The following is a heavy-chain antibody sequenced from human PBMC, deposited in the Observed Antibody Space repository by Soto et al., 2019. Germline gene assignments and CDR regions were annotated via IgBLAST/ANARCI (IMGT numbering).Heavy chain of an antibody. D-gene: IGHD3-10*01. V-gene: IGHV5-51*01. CDR3: AKYGSATTYSGRADVYYYGMGG. Sequence: GESLKISCKGSGYSFTSYWIGWVRQMPGKGLEWMGIIYPGDSDTRYSPSFQGQVTISADKSIRTAYLQWISLQASATAMYHCAKYGSATTYSGRADVYYYGMGGWGRGTTSIFSS. CDR1: GYSFTSYW. CDR2: IYPGDSDT. J-gene: IGHJ6*01.